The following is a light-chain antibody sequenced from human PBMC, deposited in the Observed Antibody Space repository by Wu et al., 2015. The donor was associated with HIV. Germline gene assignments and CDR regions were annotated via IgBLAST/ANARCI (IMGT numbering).Light chain of an antibody. CDR3: QQCSNYPST. CDR1: QSIVGW. V-gene: IGKV1-5*03. J-gene: IGKJ1*01. CDR2: KAS. Sequence: DIQMTQSPSTLSASVGDRVTITCRASQSIVGWLAWYQQQPGKAPKLLIYKASSLDSGVPSRFSGSGSGTEFTLTISSLQPDDFATYYCQQCSNYPSTFGQGTKVEI.